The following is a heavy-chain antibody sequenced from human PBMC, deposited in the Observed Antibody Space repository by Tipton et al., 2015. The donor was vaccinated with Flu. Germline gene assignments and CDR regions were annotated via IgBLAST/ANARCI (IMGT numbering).Heavy chain of an antibody. CDR1: GYTFTNYV. J-gene: IGHJ4*02. Sequence: QSGPEVRKPGASVKVSCKASGYTFTNYVISWVRQAPGQGLEWMGWISVNNGNTNYAQKLQGRVTMTTDTSTSTAYMELRSLRSDDTAVYYCARDGLLEWLPFDYWGQGTLVTVSS. CDR2: ISVNNGNT. V-gene: IGHV1-18*04. CDR3: ARDGLLEWLPFDY. D-gene: IGHD3-3*01.